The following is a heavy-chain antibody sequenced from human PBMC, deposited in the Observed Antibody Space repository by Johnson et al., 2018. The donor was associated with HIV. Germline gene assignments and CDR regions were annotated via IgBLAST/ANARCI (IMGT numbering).Heavy chain of an antibody. CDR3: ARLEELLRAFDI. CDR1: GFTFSSYA. D-gene: IGHD1-26*01. J-gene: IGHJ3*02. Sequence: QVQLVESGGDLVKPGRSLRLSCAASGFTFSSYAMHWVRQAPGKGLEWVAVISYDGSNKYYADSVKGRFTISRDNSKNTLYLQMNSLRAEDTAVYYCARLEELLRAFDIWGQGTMVTVSS. CDR2: ISYDGSNK. V-gene: IGHV3-30-3*01.